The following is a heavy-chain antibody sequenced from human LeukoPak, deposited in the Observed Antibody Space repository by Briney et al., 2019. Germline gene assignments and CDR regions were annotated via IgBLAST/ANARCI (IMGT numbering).Heavy chain of an antibody. J-gene: IGHJ4*02. CDR1: GFTFTSSA. V-gene: IGHV1-58*01. CDR3: AADSPDSSDFDY. Sequence: SVKVSCKASGFTFTSSAVQWVRQARGQRLEWIGWIVVGSGNTNYAQKFQERVTITRDMSTSTAYMELSSLRSEDTAVYYCAADSPDSSDFDYWGQGTLVTVSS. CDR2: IVVGSGNT. D-gene: IGHD6-25*01.